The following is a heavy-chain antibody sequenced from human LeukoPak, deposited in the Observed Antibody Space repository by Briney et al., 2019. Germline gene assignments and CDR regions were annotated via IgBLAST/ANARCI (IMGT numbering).Heavy chain of an antibody. V-gene: IGHV1-46*01. Sequence: GASVKVSCKASGYTFTSYYMHWVRQAPGQGLEWMGIINPSGGSTSYAQKFQGRVTMTRDTSTSTVYMELSSLRSEDTAVYYCARFTEDYYDSSGYSSNWFDPWGQGTLVTVSS. CDR1: GYTFTSYY. D-gene: IGHD3-22*01. CDR3: ARFTEDYYDSSGYSSNWFDP. CDR2: INPSGGST. J-gene: IGHJ5*02.